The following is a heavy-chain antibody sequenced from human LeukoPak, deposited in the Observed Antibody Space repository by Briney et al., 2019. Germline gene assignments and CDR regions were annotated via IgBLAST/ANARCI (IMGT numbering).Heavy chain of an antibody. J-gene: IGHJ1*01. CDR1: GGSVSSGDYY. CDR3: AAYCSSSSCYGYFPH. D-gene: IGHD2-2*01. CDR2: ISHSGAT. V-gene: IGHV4-30-4*01. Sequence: SQTLSLTCTVSGGSVSSGDYYWSWIRQSPEKVLEWIGYISHSGATHYNPSLKSRIAISLDTSRQHFSLKMTSVTAADTAIYFCAAYCSSSSCYGYFPHWGQGALVTVSS.